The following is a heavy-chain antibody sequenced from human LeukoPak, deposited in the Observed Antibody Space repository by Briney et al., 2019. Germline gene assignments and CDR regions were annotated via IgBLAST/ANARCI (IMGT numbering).Heavy chain of an antibody. D-gene: IGHD6-19*01. Sequence: SETLSLTCTVSGGSISSYYWSWIRQPPGKGLEWIGYIYYSGSTNYNPSLKSRATISVDTSKNQFSLKLSSVTAADTAMYYCASNGYSSGWYGTFDYWGQGTLVTVSS. V-gene: IGHV4-59*01. CDR3: ASNGYSSGWYGTFDY. J-gene: IGHJ4*02. CDR2: IYYSGST. CDR1: GGSISSYY.